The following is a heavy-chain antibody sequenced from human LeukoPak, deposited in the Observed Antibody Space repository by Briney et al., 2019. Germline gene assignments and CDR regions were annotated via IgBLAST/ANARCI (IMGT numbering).Heavy chain of an antibody. CDR3: ARVVVVPAAPYFQH. D-gene: IGHD2-2*01. Sequence: SETQSLTCAVSRYSISSGYYWGWIRQPPGEGLGWIGSIYHSGSTYYNPSLKSRVTISVDTSKNQFSLKLSSVTAADTAVYYCARVVVVPAAPYFQHWGQGTLVTVSS. CDR1: RYSISSGYY. V-gene: IGHV4-38-2*01. CDR2: IYHSGST. J-gene: IGHJ1*01.